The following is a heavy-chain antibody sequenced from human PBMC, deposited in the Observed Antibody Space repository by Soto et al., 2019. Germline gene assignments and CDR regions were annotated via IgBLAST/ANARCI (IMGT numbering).Heavy chain of an antibody. D-gene: IGHD5-12*01. Sequence: QVQLAESGGGVVQPGRALRLSCVASGFTFSGYGMHWVRQAPGKGLEWVSVLWYDGSNKYYADSVKGRFTISRDESRNTLYLQMPRLRAEDTAVYFCARNREYSGSGGFYYGMDVWGQGTTVTVSS. V-gene: IGHV3-33*01. CDR2: LWYDGSNK. CDR3: ARNREYSGSGGFYYGMDV. CDR1: GFTFSGYG. J-gene: IGHJ6*02.